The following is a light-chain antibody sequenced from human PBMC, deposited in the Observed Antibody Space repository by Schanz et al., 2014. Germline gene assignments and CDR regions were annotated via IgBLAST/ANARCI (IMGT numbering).Light chain of an antibody. CDR1: SSDVGKYNL. CDR3: SSYTPSTTLV. J-gene: IGLJ2*01. V-gene: IGLV2-14*02. CDR2: EGS. Sequence: QSALTQPASVSGSPGQSITISCTGTSSDVGKYNLVSWYQQHPGKVPKLLIFEGSQRPSGVSNRFSGSKSGNTASLTISGLQAEDEADYYCSSYTPSTTLVFGGGTKLTVL.